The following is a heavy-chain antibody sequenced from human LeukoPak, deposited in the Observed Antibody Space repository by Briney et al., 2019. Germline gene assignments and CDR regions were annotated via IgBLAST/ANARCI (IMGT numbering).Heavy chain of an antibody. CDR2: INHSGST. J-gene: IGHJ4*02. CDR3: ARRGVWLRGYFDY. CDR1: GGSISSGGYY. Sequence: PSETLSLTCTVSGGSISSGGYYWSWIRQPPGKGLEWIGEINHSGSTNYNPSLKSRVTISVDTSKNQFSLKLSSVTAADTAVYYCARRGVWLRGYFDYWGQGTLVTVSS. D-gene: IGHD5-18*01. V-gene: IGHV4-39*07.